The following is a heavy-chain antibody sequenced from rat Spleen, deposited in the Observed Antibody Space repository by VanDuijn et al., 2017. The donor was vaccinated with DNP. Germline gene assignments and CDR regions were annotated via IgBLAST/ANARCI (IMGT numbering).Heavy chain of an antibody. CDR2: ISYSGGT. CDR3: ARYGVNYGAPDY. Sequence: EVQLQESGPGLAKPSQSLSLTCSVTGYSITSDYWGWIRKFPGNKMEWIGLISYSGGTSYNPSLKSRISITRDTSKNQFFLQLNSVTTEDTATYYCARYGVNYGAPDYWGQGVMVTVSS. CDR1: GYSITSDY. J-gene: IGHJ2*01. V-gene: IGHV3-1*01. D-gene: IGHD1-11*01.